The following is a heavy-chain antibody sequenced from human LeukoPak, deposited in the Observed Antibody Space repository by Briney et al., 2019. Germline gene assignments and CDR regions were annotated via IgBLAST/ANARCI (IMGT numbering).Heavy chain of an antibody. V-gene: IGHV4-34*01. J-gene: IGHJ4*02. CDR2: INHSGST. Sequence: SETLSLTCAVYGGSFSGYYWSWIRQPPGKGLEWIGEINHSGSTNYNPSLKSRVTISVDTSRNQFSLKLSSVTAADTAVYYCARGFFFFGGYQYWGQGTLVTVSS. CDR3: ARGFFFFGGYQY. D-gene: IGHD3-22*01. CDR1: GGSFSGYY.